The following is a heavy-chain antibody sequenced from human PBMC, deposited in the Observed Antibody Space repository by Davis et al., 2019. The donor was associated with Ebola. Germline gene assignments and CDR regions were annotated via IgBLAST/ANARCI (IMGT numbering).Heavy chain of an antibody. D-gene: IGHD6-13*01. CDR3: VRDSAAGKVDY. CDR1: GDSVSRNIAA. V-gene: IGHV6-1*01. Sequence: SQTLSLTCAISGDSVSRNIAAWSWIRQSPSRGLEWLGRTYYRSKWYNDYAVSVKSRIIINPDTSKNQFSLQLNSVTPEDTAVYYCVRDSAAGKVDYWGQGTLVTVSS. J-gene: IGHJ4*02. CDR2: TYYRSKWYN.